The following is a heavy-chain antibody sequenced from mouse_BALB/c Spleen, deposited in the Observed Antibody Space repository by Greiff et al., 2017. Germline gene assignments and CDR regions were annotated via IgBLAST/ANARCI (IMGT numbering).Heavy chain of an antibody. CDR3: ARDDGYYDYYAMDY. D-gene: IGHD2-3*01. Sequence: EVQGVESGGGLVKPGGSLKLSCAASGFTFSSYAMSWVRQSPEKRLEWVAEISSGGSYTYYPDTVTGRFTISRDNAKNTLYLEMSSLRSEDTAMYYCARDDGYYDYYAMDYWGQGTSVTVSS. CDR2: ISSGGSYT. CDR1: GFTFSSYA. J-gene: IGHJ4*01. V-gene: IGHV5-9-4*01.